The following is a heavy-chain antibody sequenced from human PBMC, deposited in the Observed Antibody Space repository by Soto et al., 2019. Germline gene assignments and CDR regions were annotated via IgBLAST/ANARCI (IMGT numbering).Heavy chain of an antibody. J-gene: IGHJ4*01. CDR2: IHSHSRST. Sequence: QVQLVESGGALVKPGGSLRLACVGSGFTFSDYYMSWIRQAPGKGLEWISNIHSHSRSTEYADSLKGRFTISRDNSKNTLFLQMSSLTADDSAVYYCARDPSPYTSGWYGIDFWGLGTLVTVSS. CDR3: ARDPSPYTSGWYGIDF. D-gene: IGHD6-19*01. V-gene: IGHV3-11*06. CDR1: GFTFSDYY.